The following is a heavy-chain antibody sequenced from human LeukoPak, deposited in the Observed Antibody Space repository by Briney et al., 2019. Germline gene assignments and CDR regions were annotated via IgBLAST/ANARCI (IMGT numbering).Heavy chain of an antibody. CDR2: INPSGGST. D-gene: IGHD3-3*01. Sequence: ASVKVSCKASGYTFTSYDMHWVRQAPGQGLEWMGIINPSGGSTSYAQKFQGRVTMTRDTSTSTVYMELSRLRSEDTAVYYCASLEWLIPLWGQGTLVTVSS. CDR3: ASLEWLIPL. J-gene: IGHJ4*02. V-gene: IGHV1-46*03. CDR1: GYTFTSYD.